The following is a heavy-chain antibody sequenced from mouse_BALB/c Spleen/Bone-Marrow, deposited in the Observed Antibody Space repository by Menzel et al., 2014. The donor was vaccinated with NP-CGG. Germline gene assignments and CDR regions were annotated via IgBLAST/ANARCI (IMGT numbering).Heavy chain of an antibody. V-gene: IGHV5-6-3*01. D-gene: IGHD2-4*01. CDR2: INSNGGGT. CDR3: ARDYDYDY. CDR1: GFTFSSYG. J-gene: IGHJ2*01. Sequence: EVKLMESGGGLVQPGGSLKLSCAASGFTFSSYGMSWVRQTPDKRLELVATINSNGGGTYYPDSVKGRFTISRDNAKNTLYLQMSSLKSEDTAMYYCARDYDYDYWGQGTTLTVSS.